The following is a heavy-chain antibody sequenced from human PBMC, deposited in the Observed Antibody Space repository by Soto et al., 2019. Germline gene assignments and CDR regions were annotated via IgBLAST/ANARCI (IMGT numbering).Heavy chain of an antibody. Sequence: PSETLSLTCTVSDGSITDYHWNWIRRPPGKGLEWIGYVSYSGSPNYNPALKNRVAVSSDTSKNQFFLKLNSVTAADTAVYYCTRLRYNGAFDYWGKGILVTVSS. D-gene: IGHD1-1*01. J-gene: IGHJ4*02. V-gene: IGHV4-59*08. CDR3: TRLRYNGAFDY. CDR2: VSYSGSP. CDR1: DGSITDYH.